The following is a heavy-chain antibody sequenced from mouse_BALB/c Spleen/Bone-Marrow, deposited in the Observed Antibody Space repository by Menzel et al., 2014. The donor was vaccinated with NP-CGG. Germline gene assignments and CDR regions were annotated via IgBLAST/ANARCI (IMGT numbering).Heavy chain of an antibody. Sequence: VQLQQSGPELVKPGASVKMSCKASGYTFTDYVISWVKQRTGQGLEWIGGIYPGSGSIYYNEKFKGKATLTADKSSNTAYMQLSSLTSEDSAVYFCAGELRFGYWGQGTLVTVSA. CDR1: GYTFTDYV. CDR2: IYPGSGSI. CDR3: AGELRFGY. V-gene: IGHV1-77*01. J-gene: IGHJ3*01.